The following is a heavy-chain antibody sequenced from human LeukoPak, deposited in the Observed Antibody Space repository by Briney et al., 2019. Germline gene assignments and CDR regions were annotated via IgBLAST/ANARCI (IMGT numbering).Heavy chain of an antibody. J-gene: IGHJ4*02. Sequence: RSGGSLRLSCAASGFTFSSYWMSWVRQAPGKGLEWVANIKEDGSENFYVDSVKGRFSMPRDNARNSLYLQMNSLRAEDTAVYYCAGEGSHDYYFDYWGQGTLVTVSS. CDR3: AGEGSHDYYFDY. V-gene: IGHV3-7*01. CDR1: GFTFSSYW. D-gene: IGHD2-21*02. CDR2: IKEDGSEN.